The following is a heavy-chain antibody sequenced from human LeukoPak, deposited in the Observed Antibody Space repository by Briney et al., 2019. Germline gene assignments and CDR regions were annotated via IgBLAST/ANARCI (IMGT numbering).Heavy chain of an antibody. Sequence: SGGSLRLSCAASGFTVSSNYMSWVRQAPGKGLEWVSVIYSGGSRYYADSVKGRFTISRDNSKNTLYLQMNSLRAEDTAVYYCARANVRGSGSYYKASPYYYYGMDXXXQXTXXXVSS. J-gene: IGHJ6*01. CDR1: GFTVSSNY. CDR2: IYSGGSR. D-gene: IGHD3-10*01. V-gene: IGHV3-53*01. CDR3: ARANVRGSGSYYKASPYYYYGMDX.